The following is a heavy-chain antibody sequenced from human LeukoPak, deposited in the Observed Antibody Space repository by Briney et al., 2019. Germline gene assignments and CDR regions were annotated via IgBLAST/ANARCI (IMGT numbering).Heavy chain of an antibody. CDR3: ARNNGMDV. CDR1: GLTFSCHW. V-gene: IGHV3-7*03. CDR2: VNRDGSET. J-gene: IGHJ6*02. Sequence: GGSLRLSCAASGLTFSCHWMHWVRQAPGRGPEWVANVNRDGSETYYLDSVKGRFTISKDNAKNSLYLQMNSLRAEDTALYHCARNNGMDVWGQGTTVIVSS.